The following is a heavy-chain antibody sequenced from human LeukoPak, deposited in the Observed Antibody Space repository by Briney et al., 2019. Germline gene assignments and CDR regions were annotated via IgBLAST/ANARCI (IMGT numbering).Heavy chain of an antibody. J-gene: IGHJ4*02. Sequence: PSETLSLTCAVYGGSFSGYYWSWIRQPPGKGLEWIGEINHSGSTNYNPSLKSRVTISVDTSKNQFSLKLSSVNAADTAVYYCARDTAAAGTYPLIDYWGQGTLVTVSS. D-gene: IGHD6-13*01. CDR1: GGSFSGYY. CDR3: ARDTAAAGTYPLIDY. CDR2: INHSGST. V-gene: IGHV4-34*01.